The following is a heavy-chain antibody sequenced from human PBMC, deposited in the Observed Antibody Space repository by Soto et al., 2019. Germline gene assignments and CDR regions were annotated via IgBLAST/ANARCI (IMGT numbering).Heavy chain of an antibody. CDR3: AKGGGSDWYLDY. J-gene: IGHJ4*02. CDR2: ISYDGSNK. CDR1: GFTFSSYG. Sequence: QVQLVESGGGVVQPGRSLRLSCAASGFTFSSYGMHWVRQAPGKGLEWVAVISYDGSNKYYADSVKGRFTISRDNSKNTLYLQMNSLRAEDTAVYYCAKGGGSDWYLDYWGQGTLVTVSS. V-gene: IGHV3-30*18. D-gene: IGHD6-19*01.